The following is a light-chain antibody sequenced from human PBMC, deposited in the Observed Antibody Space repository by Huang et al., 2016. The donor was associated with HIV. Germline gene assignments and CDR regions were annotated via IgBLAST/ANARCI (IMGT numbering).Light chain of an antibody. CDR1: QSVSSN. J-gene: IGKJ1*01. CDR2: GAS. V-gene: IGKV3-15*01. CDR3: QQYNNWPPWT. Sequence: EIVMTQSPATLSVSPGERATPSCRASQSVSSNLAWYQQKPGQAPRLLIYGASTRATGIPARCRGSGSGTEFPLTSSSLQSEDFEVYYCQQYNNWPPWTFGQGTKVEIK.